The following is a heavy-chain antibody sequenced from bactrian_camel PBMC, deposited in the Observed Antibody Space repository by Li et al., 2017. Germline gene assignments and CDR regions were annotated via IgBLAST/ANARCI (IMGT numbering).Heavy chain of an antibody. V-gene: IGHV3S40*01. CDR1: GYTFSSYC. D-gene: IGHD5*01. CDR3: VAALRPDYVVANKPLARARGYDY. CDR2: IYTGGGAP. J-gene: IGHJ4*01. Sequence: VQLVESGGGSVQAGESLRLSCAAFGYTFSSYCMGWFRQIPGKEREGVAVIYTGGGAPVYADSVKGRFDLSYDKSMNTVRLQMDNLSPEDTAMYYCVAALRPDYVVANKPLARARGYDYRGQGTQVTVS.